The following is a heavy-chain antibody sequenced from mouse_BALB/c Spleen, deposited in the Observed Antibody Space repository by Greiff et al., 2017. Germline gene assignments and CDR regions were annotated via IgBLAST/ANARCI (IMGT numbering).Heavy chain of an antibody. Sequence: EVKVVESGGGLVQPGGSLRLSCATSGFTFTDYYMSWVRQPPGKALEWLGFIRNKANGYTTEYSASVKGRFTISRDNSQSILYLQMNTLRAEDSATYYCARVLYGNYDYWGQGTTLTVSS. CDR1: GFTFTDYY. CDR2: IRNKANGYTT. J-gene: IGHJ2*01. CDR3: ARVLYGNYDY. V-gene: IGHV7-3*02. D-gene: IGHD2-1*01.